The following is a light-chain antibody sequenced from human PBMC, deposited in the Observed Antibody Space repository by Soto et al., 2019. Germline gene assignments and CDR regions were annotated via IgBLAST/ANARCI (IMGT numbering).Light chain of an antibody. CDR3: QQYYGLPPLT. J-gene: IGKJ5*01. CDR2: HAS. Sequence: DIQMTQSPSSLSASIGDRVTITCQASQNITNNLSWYQQKPGKAPNLLIYHASKLAKGVTSRFSGSGSGTDFPFIITSLQREDLATYYCQQYYGLPPLTFGQGTRLE. V-gene: IGKV1-33*01. CDR1: QNITNN.